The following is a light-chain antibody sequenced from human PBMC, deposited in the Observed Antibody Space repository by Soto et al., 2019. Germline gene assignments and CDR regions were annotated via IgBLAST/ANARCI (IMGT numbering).Light chain of an antibody. CDR3: SSYTNINTRACV. J-gene: IGLJ1*01. Sequence: QFALTQPASVSGSPGQSITISCTGTSGDVGSYNRVSWYQQHPGKAPKLIIYEVTDRPSGVSNRFSGSKSGNTASLTISGLQAEDEAEYYCSSYTNINTRACVFGTGTKLTVL. CDR1: SGDVGSYNR. V-gene: IGLV2-14*01. CDR2: EVT.